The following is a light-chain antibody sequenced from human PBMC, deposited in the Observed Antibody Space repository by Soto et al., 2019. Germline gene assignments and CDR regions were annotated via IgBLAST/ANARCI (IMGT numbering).Light chain of an antibody. CDR2: GAS. CDR3: QQHSHWPPWT. J-gene: IGKJ1*01. Sequence: EVVLPQSPATLSLSPGERATLSCRASENVRTFVDWYQQKPGQAPRLLIYGASNRATGIPARFSGSGSGTDFTLTISNLEPEDFAVYYCQQHSHWPPWTFGRGTRVEIQ. V-gene: IGKV3-11*01. CDR1: ENVRTF.